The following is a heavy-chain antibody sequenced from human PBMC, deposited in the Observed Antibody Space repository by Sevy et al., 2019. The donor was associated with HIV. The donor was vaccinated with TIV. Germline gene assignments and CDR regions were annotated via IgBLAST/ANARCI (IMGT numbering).Heavy chain of an antibody. CDR3: AGDPVDTAITYYYYGMDV. CDR1: GGTFSSYA. J-gene: IGHJ6*02. D-gene: IGHD5-18*01. V-gene: IGHV1-69*13. Sequence: ASVKVSCKASGGTFSSYAISWVRQAPGQGLEWMGGIIPIFGTANYAQKFQGRVTITADESTSTAYMELSSLRSEDTAVYYCAGDPVDTAITYYYYGMDVWGQGTTVTVSS. CDR2: IIPIFGTA.